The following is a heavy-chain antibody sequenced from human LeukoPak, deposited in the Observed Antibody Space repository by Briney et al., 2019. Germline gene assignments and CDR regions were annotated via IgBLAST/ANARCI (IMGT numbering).Heavy chain of an antibody. Sequence: GGSLRLSCGASVFSFRDSYMSWIRQDPGKALEGGSYISGVSDYTKYADSVNGRFTISRDNAKKSLYLQMNSLTGEDTAVYFCVSDTYDYVRGSPSNWFDPWGQGTLVTVSS. D-gene: IGHD3-16*01. CDR3: VSDTYDYVRGSPSNWFDP. V-gene: IGHV3-11*06. CDR1: VFSFRDSY. J-gene: IGHJ5*02. CDR2: ISGVSDYT.